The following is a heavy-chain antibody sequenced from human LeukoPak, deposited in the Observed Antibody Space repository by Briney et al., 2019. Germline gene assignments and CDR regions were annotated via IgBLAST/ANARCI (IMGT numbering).Heavy chain of an antibody. CDR1: GFTFSSYT. Sequence: GGSLRLSCTASGFTFSSYTMTWVRQAPGKGLKWVSTITTGDGNTYYADSVKGRFTVSRDDSKNTLYLQMNSLRAEDTAVYYCAKDGGLWISAHWGDSWGRGTLVTVSS. D-gene: IGHD2-2*03. V-gene: IGHV3-23*01. CDR3: AKDGGLWISAHWGDS. CDR2: ITTGDGNT. J-gene: IGHJ4*02.